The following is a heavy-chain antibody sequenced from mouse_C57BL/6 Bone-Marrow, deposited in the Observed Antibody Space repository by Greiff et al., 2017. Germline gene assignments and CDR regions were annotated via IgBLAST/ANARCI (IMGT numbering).Heavy chain of an antibody. D-gene: IGHD2-13*01. CDR3: VRHGDYPFAY. CDR2: IRSKSNNYAT. J-gene: IGHJ3*01. Sequence: EVQLVESGGGLVQPKGSLKLSCAASGFSFNTYAMNWVRQAPGKGLEWVARIRSKSNNYATYYADSVKDRFTISRDDSESMLYLQMNNLKTEDTAMYYCVRHGDYPFAYWGQGTLVTVSA. V-gene: IGHV10-1*01. CDR1: GFSFNTYA.